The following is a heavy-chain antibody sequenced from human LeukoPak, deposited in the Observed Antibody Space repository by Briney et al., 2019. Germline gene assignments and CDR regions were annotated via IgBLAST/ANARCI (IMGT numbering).Heavy chain of an antibody. V-gene: IGHV3-7*02. CDR1: GFILSNYW. D-gene: IGHD3-3*01. CDR3: ARGVVLRD. CDR2: IKEDGREK. Sequence: QSGGSLRLSCAASGFILSNYWMNWVRQAPGEGLEWVATIKEDGREKYYVDSVKGRLTISRDNPKNSLFLQMSTLRAEDTAVYYCARGVVLRDWGQGTLVTVSS. J-gene: IGHJ4*02.